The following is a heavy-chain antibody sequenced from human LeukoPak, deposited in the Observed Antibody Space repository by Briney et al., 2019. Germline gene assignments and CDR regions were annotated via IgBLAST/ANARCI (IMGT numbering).Heavy chain of an antibody. CDR3: ASQPPYGSGSYRYYFDY. V-gene: IGHV3-11*04. D-gene: IGHD3-10*01. Sequence: GGSLRLSCAASGITFSDHYMSWIRQAPGKGLEWLSYISSGGDSIYYADSVKGRFTISRDNAKNSLYLQMNSLRAEDTAVYYCASQPPYGSGSYRYYFDYWGQGTLVTVSS. CDR2: ISSGGDSI. J-gene: IGHJ4*02. CDR1: GITFSDHY.